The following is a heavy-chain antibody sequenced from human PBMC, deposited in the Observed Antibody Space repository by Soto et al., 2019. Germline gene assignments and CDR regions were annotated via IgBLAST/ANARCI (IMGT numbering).Heavy chain of an antibody. CDR1: GYSISSYY. Sequence: PSETLSLTCAVSGYSISSYYWSWVRQPPGKGLEWIGYIFYSGSSNYNPSLKSPVTISVDASKNQFSLKLSSVTAADTAVYYCVRTGLGWFDPWGQGTLVTVSS. D-gene: IGHD7-27*01. CDR3: VRTGLGWFDP. CDR2: IFYSGSS. J-gene: IGHJ5*02. V-gene: IGHV4-59*01.